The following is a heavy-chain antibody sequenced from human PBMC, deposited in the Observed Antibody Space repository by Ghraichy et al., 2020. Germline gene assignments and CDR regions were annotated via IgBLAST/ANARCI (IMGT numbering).Heavy chain of an antibody. V-gene: IGHV4-39*01. J-gene: IGHJ6*02. D-gene: IGHD5-24*01. CDR1: GGSISRTSYY. CDR2: MYYSGSI. Sequence: SETLSLTCTVSGGSISRTSYYWGWIRQAPGKGLEWIGSMYYSGSIYYNPSLKSRVTTSVDTSKNQFFSKLSSVTAADTAVYYCARHEGAGVDGYNYWYYGMDVWGQGTTVTVSS. CDR3: ARHEGAGVDGYNYWYYGMDV.